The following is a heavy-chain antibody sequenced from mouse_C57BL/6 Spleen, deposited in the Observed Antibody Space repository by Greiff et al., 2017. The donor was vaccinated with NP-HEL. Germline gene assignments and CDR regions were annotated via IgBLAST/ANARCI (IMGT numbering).Heavy chain of an antibody. D-gene: IGHD2-3*01. CDR2: IDPSDSYT. CDR1: GYTFTSYW. CDR3: ARGLYDGYYNYFDY. J-gene: IGHJ2*01. Sequence: QVQLQQPGAELVKPGASVKLSCKASGYTFTSYWMQWVKQRPGQGLEWIGEIDPSDSYTNYNQKFKGKATLTVDTSSSTAYMQLSSLTSEDSAVYYCARGLYDGYYNYFDYWGQGTTLTVSS. V-gene: IGHV1-50*01.